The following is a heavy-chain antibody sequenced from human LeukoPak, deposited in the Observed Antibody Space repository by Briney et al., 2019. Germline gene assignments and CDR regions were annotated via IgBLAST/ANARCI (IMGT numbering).Heavy chain of an antibody. CDR2: IYYSGST. Sequence: SETLSLTCTVSGGSISSYYWSWIRQPPGKGLEWIGNIYYSGSTNYNPSLKSRVTISVDTSKNQFSLKLSSVTAADTAVYYCARVPGEQQLVYYYYYMDVWGKGTTVTVSS. CDR3: ARVPGEQQLVYYYYYMDV. V-gene: IGHV4-59*01. CDR1: GGSISSYY. J-gene: IGHJ6*03. D-gene: IGHD6-13*01.